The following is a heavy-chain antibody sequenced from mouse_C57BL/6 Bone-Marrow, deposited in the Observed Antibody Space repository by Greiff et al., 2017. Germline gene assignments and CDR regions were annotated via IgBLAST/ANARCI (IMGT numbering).Heavy chain of an antibody. V-gene: IGHV5-6*01. J-gene: IGHJ4*01. CDR3: ARRDPYFDYDGCAMDY. Sequence: EVQLVESGGDLVKPGGSLKLSCAASGFTFSSYGMSWVRQTPDKRLEWVATISSGGSYTYYPASVKGRFTISRANAKNTLCLPMSSLKSEDTAMYSCARRDPYFDYDGCAMDYWGQGTSVTVSS. CDR1: GFTFSSYG. D-gene: IGHD2-4*01. CDR2: ISSGGSYT.